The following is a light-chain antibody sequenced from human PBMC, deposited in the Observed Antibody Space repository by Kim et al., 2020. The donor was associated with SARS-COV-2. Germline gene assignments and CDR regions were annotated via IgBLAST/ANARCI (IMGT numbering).Light chain of an antibody. CDR2: ANE. V-gene: IGLV1-51*01. Sequence: PGQKVTISCSGSRSNVGKFSVSWYQQLPGTAPKLLIYANEKRPSGIPDRFSGSKSGTSATLVITGLQTGDEADYYCGTWDNSRGGVFGGGTQLTVL. CDR1: RSNVGKFS. CDR3: GTWDNSRGGV. J-gene: IGLJ3*02.